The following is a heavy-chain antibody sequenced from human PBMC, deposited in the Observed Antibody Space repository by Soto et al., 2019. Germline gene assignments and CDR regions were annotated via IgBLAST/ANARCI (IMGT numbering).Heavy chain of an antibody. V-gene: IGHV3-30*18. CDR2: ISSDGNNK. Sequence: QVQLVESGGGVVQPGKSLRLSCAASGLTFSTYEMHWVRQAPGKGLEWVALISSDGNNKYYANSVKGRFTISRHNSKNTLDLQMNILRVEDTAVYYCAKDGCSPTSSSTLYYYYDMDVWGQGTTVTVSS. CDR1: GLTFSTYE. CDR3: AKDGCSPTSSSTLYYYYDMDV. J-gene: IGHJ6*02. D-gene: IGHD2-2*01.